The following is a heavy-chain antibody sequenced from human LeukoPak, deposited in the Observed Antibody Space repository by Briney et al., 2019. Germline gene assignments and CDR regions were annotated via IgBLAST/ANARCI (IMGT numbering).Heavy chain of an antibody. V-gene: IGHV1-24*01. CDR1: VYTLTELS. D-gene: IGHD6-19*01. J-gene: IGHJ4*02. Sequence: GASVTVSCKVSVYTLTELSMHWVRQAPGKGLEWMGGFDPEDGETIYAQKFQGRVTMTEDTSTDTAYMELSSLRSEDTAVYYCATDFGVLAVAGTGTNWGQGTLVTVSS. CDR3: ATDFGVLAVAGTGTN. CDR2: FDPEDGET.